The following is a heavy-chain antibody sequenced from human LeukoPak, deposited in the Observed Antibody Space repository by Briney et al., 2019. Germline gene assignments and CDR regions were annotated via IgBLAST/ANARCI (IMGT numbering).Heavy chain of an antibody. CDR3: ASKWVTYYYNSSYYNYPTDVFDI. D-gene: IGHD3-22*01. V-gene: IGHV1-2*02. J-gene: IGHJ3*02. CDR2: INANSGGT. CDR1: GHTFTGYY. Sequence: GASVKVSCKASGHTFTGYYMHWVRQAPGQGLEWMGWINANSGGTNYAQKFQGRVTMTRDTSISTAYMELSRLGSDDTAVYYCASKWVTYYYNSSYYNYPTDVFDIWGQGTMVTVSS.